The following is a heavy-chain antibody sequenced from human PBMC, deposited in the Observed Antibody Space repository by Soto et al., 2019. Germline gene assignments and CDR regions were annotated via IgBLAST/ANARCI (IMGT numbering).Heavy chain of an antibody. CDR1: GVSLTTRPVG. CDR3: AHRRHNGDWNGGFFDY. V-gene: IGHV2-5*02. D-gene: IGHD2-21*02. Sequence: QITLRESGHTLVKPTQTLTLTCTFSGVSLTTRPVGVGWIRQSPGKALEWLAFAYWDDDNRYSPSLRSRLTVNKDTSKIPVVLTMTNVDPVDTATYCCAHRRHNGDWNGGFFDYWGQGTLVTVSS. CDR2: AYWDDDN. J-gene: IGHJ4*02.